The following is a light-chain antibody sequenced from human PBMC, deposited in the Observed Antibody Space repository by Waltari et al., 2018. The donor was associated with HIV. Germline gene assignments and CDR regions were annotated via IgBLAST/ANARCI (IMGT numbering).Light chain of an antibody. V-gene: IGLV2-14*01. CDR2: EVS. J-gene: IGLJ3*02. CDR3: NSYTSTWV. Sequence: QSSLTQPASVSGSPGQSITISCTATSSAVGCYNYVAWYQQNQGNAPKLMIYEVSNWALGVSNRFGGSKFGNTASLTISGLQAEDEAEYYCNSYTSTWVFGGGTKLTVL. CDR1: SSAVGCYNY.